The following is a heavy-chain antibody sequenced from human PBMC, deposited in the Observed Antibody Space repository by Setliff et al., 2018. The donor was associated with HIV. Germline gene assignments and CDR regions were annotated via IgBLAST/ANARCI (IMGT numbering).Heavy chain of an antibody. CDR3: ARDKRAFDI. V-gene: IGHV4-59*01. Sequence: SETLSLTCTVSGASISSYYWSWIRQPPGKGLEWIGFIYYSGSTNYNPSLKSRVTISVDTSKNQFSLKLTSVTAADTAVYYCARDKRAFDIWGQGTMGPVSS. CDR1: GASISSYY. J-gene: IGHJ3*02. CDR2: IYYSGST. D-gene: IGHD6-25*01.